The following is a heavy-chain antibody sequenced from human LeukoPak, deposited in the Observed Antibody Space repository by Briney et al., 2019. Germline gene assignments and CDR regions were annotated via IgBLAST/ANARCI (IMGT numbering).Heavy chain of an antibody. CDR3: ARGSAVVRDAFDI. Sequence: ASVKVSCKASGYTFSGYYIYWVPQAPGQGLEWMGWINPNSGDTNYAQKFQGRVTMTRDTSISTTYMELSSLRSDDTAVYYCARGSAVVRDAFDIWGQGTMVTVSS. CDR1: GYTFSGYY. V-gene: IGHV1-2*02. D-gene: IGHD3-22*01. CDR2: INPNSGDT. J-gene: IGHJ3*02.